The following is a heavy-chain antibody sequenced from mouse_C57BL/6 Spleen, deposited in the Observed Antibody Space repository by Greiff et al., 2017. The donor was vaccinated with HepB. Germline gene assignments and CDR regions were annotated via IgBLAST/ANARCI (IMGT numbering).Heavy chain of an antibody. CDR3: AREDDYDEGFAY. V-gene: IGHV1-82*01. Sequence: QVQLKQSGPELVKPGASVKISCKASGYAFSSSWMNWVKQRPGKGLEWIGRIYPGDGDTNYNGKFKGKATLTADKSSSTAYMQLSSLTSEDSAVYFYAREDDYDEGFAYWGQGTLVTVSA. CDR2: IYPGDGDT. J-gene: IGHJ3*01. D-gene: IGHD2-4*01. CDR1: GYAFSSSW.